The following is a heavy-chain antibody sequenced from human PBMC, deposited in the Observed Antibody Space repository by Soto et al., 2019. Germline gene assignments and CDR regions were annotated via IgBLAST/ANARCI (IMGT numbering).Heavy chain of an antibody. V-gene: IGHV4-39*01. CDR3: ARPSDGSGSYFYY. Sequence: QLQLQESGPGLVKPSETLSLTCTVSGGSISSSSYYWGWIRQPPGKGLEWIGSIYYSGSTYYNPSLKSRVTIPVDTSKNQFSLKLSSVTAADTAVYYCARPSDGSGSYFYYWGQGTLVTVSS. CDR2: IYYSGST. D-gene: IGHD3-10*01. J-gene: IGHJ4*02. CDR1: GGSISSSSYY.